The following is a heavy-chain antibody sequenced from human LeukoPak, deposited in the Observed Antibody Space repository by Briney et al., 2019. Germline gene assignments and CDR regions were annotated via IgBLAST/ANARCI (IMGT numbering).Heavy chain of an antibody. CDR3: AGAPPGDRPGQYYFDY. Sequence: GGSLRLSCAASGFTFSDYYMSWIRQAPGKGLEWVSYISHRVSDVQYADSVKGRFTISRDNAKNSLYLQMNSLRAEDTAVYYCAGAPPGDRPGQYYFDYWGQGTLVTVSS. CDR2: ISHRVSDV. V-gene: IGHV3-11*01. J-gene: IGHJ4*02. D-gene: IGHD7-27*01. CDR1: GFTFSDYY.